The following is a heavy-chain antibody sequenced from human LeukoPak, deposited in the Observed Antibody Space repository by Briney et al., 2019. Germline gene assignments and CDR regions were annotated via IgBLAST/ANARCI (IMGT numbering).Heavy chain of an antibody. CDR1: GGSFSSYY. V-gene: IGHV4-59*01. J-gene: IGHJ4*02. CDR3: ARGRGVVTPYYFDY. D-gene: IGHD3-3*01. Sequence: SETLSLTCAVYGGSFSSYYWSWIRQPPGKGLEWIGYIYYSGGTNYNPSLKSRVTISVDTSKNQFSLKLSSVTAADTAVYFCARGRGVVTPYYFDYWGQGTLVTVSS. CDR2: IYYSGGT.